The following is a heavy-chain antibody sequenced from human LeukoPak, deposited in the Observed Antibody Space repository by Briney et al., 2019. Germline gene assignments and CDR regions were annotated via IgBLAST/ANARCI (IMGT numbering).Heavy chain of an antibody. Sequence: PGGSLRLSCAASGFTFSSYSMNWVRQAPGKGLEWVSSISSSSSYIYYADSVKGRFTISRDNAKNSLYLQMNSLRAEDTAVYYCARENRIAAAGSRWFDPWGQGTLVTVSS. CDR1: GFTFSSYS. CDR3: ARENRIAAAGSRWFDP. CDR2: ISSSSSYI. J-gene: IGHJ5*02. V-gene: IGHV3-21*01. D-gene: IGHD6-13*01.